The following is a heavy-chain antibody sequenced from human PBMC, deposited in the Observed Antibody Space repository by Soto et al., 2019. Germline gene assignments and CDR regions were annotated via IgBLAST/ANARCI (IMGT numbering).Heavy chain of an antibody. J-gene: IGHJ4*02. CDR1: GGSFSGYY. V-gene: IGHV4-34*01. Sequence: SETLSLTCAVYGGSFSGYYWSCIRQPPGKGLEWIGEINHSGSTNYNPSLKSRVTISVDTSENQFSLKLSSVTAADTALYYCARGQRNLDYWGQGTLVTVS. CDR2: INHSGST. CDR3: ARGQRNLDY.